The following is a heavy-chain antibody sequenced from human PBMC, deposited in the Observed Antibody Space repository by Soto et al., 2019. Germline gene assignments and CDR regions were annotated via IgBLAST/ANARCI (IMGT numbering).Heavy chain of an antibody. D-gene: IGHD6-19*01. J-gene: IGHJ4*02. V-gene: IGHV1-3*05. CDR1: GYTFTGYA. CDR3: ARAVAVAADFDY. Sequence: QVQLVQSGAEEKKPGASVKVSCKASGYTFTGYAMHWVRQAPGQRLEGMGWINAGNGNTTYSQKFRGRVTMTRATSASTAYMERSSLRSEDTAVYYCARAVAVAADFDYWGQGTMVTVSS. CDR2: INAGNGNT.